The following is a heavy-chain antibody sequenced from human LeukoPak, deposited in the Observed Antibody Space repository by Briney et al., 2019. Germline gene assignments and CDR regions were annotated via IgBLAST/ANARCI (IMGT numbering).Heavy chain of an antibody. Sequence: VASVTVSCKASGYTFTGYYMHWVRQAPGQGLEWMGWINPNSGGTNYAQKFQGRVTMTRDTSISTAYMELSRLRSDDTAVYYCARDTVIMSYYYYGMDVWGQGTTVTVSS. CDR1: GYTFTGYY. D-gene: IGHD3-3*01. J-gene: IGHJ6*02. CDR3: ARDTVIMSYYYYGMDV. V-gene: IGHV1-2*02. CDR2: INPNSGGT.